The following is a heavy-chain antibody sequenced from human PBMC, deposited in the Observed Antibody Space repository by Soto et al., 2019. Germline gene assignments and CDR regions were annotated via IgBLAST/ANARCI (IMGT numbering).Heavy chain of an antibody. CDR3: VRLSYDLCSARTLPYFDY. Sequence: PGESLKISCKGSGYSFTTYWIGWVRQMPGKGLEWMGTIYPGDSDTRYRPSFQGQVTISADKSISTAYLQWSSLRASDTAIYYCVRLSYDLCSARTLPYFDYLGQGTLVTVSS. CDR2: IYPGDSDT. D-gene: IGHD3-3*01. J-gene: IGHJ4*02. CDR1: GYSFTTYW. V-gene: IGHV5-51*01.